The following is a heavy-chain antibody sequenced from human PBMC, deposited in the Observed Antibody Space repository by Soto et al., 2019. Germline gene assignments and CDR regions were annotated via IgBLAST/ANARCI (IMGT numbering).Heavy chain of an antibody. V-gene: IGHV3-30*18. CDR3: AKTITTFGGSSTGRGALLDY. J-gene: IGHJ4*02. Sequence: VQLVESGGGVVLPGRSVRLSCEVSGFTFSDFGLDWVRQAPGKGLEWVAVISNDGNHEYYADSVKGRFSISRDNSKNTFYLQMNSLSSEDTAVYFCAKTITTFGGSSTGRGALLDYWGQGILVTVSS. D-gene: IGHD3-3*01. CDR2: ISNDGNHE. CDR1: GFTFSDFG.